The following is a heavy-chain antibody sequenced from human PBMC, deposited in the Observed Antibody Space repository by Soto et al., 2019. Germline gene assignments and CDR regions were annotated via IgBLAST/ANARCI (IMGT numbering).Heavy chain of an antibody. CDR1: AGSIKSFY. V-gene: IGHV4-59*08. CDR2: ISDSGST. J-gene: IGHJ4*02. Sequence: PSETLSLTCTVSAGSIKSFYWSWIRQPPGKGLEWIGYISDSGSTNYNPSLRSRVTISLDTSRNQFSLKLSSVTAADTAVYYCARKYSGYYFDYWGQGTMVTVS. CDR3: ARKYSGYYFDY. D-gene: IGHD5-12*01.